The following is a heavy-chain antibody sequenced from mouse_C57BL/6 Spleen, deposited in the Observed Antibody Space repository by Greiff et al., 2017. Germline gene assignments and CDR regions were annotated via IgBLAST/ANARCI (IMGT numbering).Heavy chain of an antibody. D-gene: IGHD1-1*01. V-gene: IGHV5-9-1*02. J-gene: IGHJ3*01. CDR1: GFTFSSYA. CDR2: ISSGGDYI. Sequence: EVHLVESGEGLVKPGGSLKLSCAAYGFTFSSYALSWVRQTPEKRLEWVAYISSGGDYIYYADTVKGRLTISRELARNTLYLQMSSLKSEYTAMYYCTRITTVEAPFAYWGQGTRDTVSA. CDR3: TRITTVEAPFAY.